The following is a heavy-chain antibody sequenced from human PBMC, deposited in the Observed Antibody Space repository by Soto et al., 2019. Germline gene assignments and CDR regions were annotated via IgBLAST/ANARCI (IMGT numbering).Heavy chain of an antibody. J-gene: IGHJ4*02. CDR2: FESGGSI. CDR3: ARAGVTPDFFDY. CDR1: GFSVRTNY. Sequence: GGSLRLSCAASGFSVRTNYMSWVRQAPGKGLEWVSVFESGGSIYYTDSVKGRFIISSDYAKNTVYLQMNSLRAEDTAVYYCARAGVTPDFFDYWGRGTLVTVSS. V-gene: IGHV3-53*01. D-gene: IGHD2-21*02.